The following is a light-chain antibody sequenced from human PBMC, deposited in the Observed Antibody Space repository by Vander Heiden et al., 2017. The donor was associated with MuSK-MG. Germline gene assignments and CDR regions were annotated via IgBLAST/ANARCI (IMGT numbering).Light chain of an antibody. CDR2: DVS. V-gene: IGLV3-21*02. CDR1: NLGDS. J-gene: IGLJ2*01. CDR3: QVWDSSSDHVV. Sequence: SYVLTQAPSVSVAPGQTARISCGGNNLGDSVHWYQQKPGQAPVVVLFDVSDRPSGIPERFSGSKSGNTATLTISRVEVGDEADYYCQVWDSSSDHVVFGGGTKLTVL.